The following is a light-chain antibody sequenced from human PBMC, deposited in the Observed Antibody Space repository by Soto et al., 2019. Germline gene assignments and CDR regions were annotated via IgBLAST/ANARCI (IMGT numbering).Light chain of an antibody. CDR1: SSDVGSYNL. CDR3: CSYAGSLYV. Sequence: SVLTQPASVSGSPGQSITISCTGTSSDVGSYNLVSWYQQHPGKAPKLMISEGSKWPSGVSNRFSGSKSGKTASLTISGLQAEDEADYYCCSYAGSLYVFGTGTKVTVL. J-gene: IGLJ1*01. CDR2: EGS. V-gene: IGLV2-23*01.